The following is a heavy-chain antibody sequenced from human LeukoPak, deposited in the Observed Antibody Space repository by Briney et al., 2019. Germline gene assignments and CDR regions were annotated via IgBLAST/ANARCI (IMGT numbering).Heavy chain of an antibody. Sequence: SETLSLTCAVSGYSISSGYYWGWIRPPPGKGLEWIGSLYRTDSTYYSPSLKSRVTISIDTSKNQFSLKLGSVTAADTAVYYCAGSGYSTFDYWGQGTLVTVSS. J-gene: IGHJ4*02. V-gene: IGHV4-38-2*01. D-gene: IGHD3-3*01. CDR1: GYSISSGYY. CDR3: AGSGYSTFDY. CDR2: LYRTDST.